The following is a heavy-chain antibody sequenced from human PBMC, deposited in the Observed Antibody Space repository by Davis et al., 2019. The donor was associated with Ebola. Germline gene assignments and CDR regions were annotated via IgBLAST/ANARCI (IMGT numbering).Heavy chain of an antibody. V-gene: IGHV4-61*08. CDR3: VGAWNYGDY. D-gene: IGHD1-7*01. CDR2: INHSGST. CDR1: GGSINSGGYS. Sequence: SETLSLTCTVSGGSINSGGYSWNWIRQPPGKGLEWIGEINHSGSTNYNPSLKSRVTISVDTSKNQFSLKLSSVTAADTAVYYCVGAWNYGDYWGQGTLVTVSS. J-gene: IGHJ4*02.